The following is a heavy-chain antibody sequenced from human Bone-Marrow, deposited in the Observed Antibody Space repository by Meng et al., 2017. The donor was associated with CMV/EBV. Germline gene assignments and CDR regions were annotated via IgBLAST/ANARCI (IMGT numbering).Heavy chain of an antibody. D-gene: IGHD2-2*02. CDR1: GYTFTSYD. CDR2: MNPNSGNT. V-gene: IGHV1-8*01. Sequence: ASVKVSCKASGYTFTSYDINWVRQATGQGLEWMGWMNPNSGNTGYAQKFQGRVTITTDESTSTAYMELSSLRSEDTAVYYCARPSIVVVPAAIPPHMSGYYYYGMDVWGQGNTVTVSS. J-gene: IGHJ6*02. CDR3: ARPSIVVVPAAIPPHMSGYYYYGMDV.